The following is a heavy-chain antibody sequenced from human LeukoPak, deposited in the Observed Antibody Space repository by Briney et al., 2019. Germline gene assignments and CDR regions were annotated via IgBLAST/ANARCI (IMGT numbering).Heavy chain of an antibody. CDR3: ARDVYDSRPGAFDI. CDR2: TIPIFGTA. D-gene: IGHD3-22*01. CDR1: GGTYSSYA. V-gene: IGHV1-69*05. Sequence: SVQVSCKASGGTYSSYAISWVRQAPGQGLEWMGGTIPIFGTANYAQKFQGRVTITTDESTSTAYMELSSLRSEDTAVYYCARDVYDSRPGAFDIWGQGTMVTVSS. J-gene: IGHJ3*02.